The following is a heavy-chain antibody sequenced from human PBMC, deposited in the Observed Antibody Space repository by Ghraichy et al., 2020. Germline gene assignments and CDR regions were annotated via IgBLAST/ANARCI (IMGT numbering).Heavy chain of an antibody. CDR1: GFTFSSHA. J-gene: IGHJ4*02. Sequence: ETLSLTCAASGFTFSSHAMTWVRQPPGKGLEWVAAIGGSGAQTFYADSVRGRFTISRDNSKDTLYVHMNNLRAEDTAVYYCTSRGISVRDEWGSLDYWGQGTLVTVSS. V-gene: IGHV3-23*01. CDR3: TSRGISVRDEWGSLDY. CDR2: IGGSGAQT. D-gene: IGHD1-26*01.